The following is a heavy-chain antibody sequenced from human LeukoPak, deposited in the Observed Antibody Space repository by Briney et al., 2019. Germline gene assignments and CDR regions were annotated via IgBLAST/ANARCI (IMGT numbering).Heavy chain of an antibody. CDR3: TTIYSVGSSWYSDFDY. CDR2: IKSKTDGGTT. CDR1: GFTFSSYA. J-gene: IGHJ4*02. Sequence: GGSLRLSCAASGFTFSSYAMSWVHQAPGKGLEWVGCIKSKTDGGTTDYAAPVKGRFTISRDDSKNTLYLQMNSLKTEDTAVYYCTTIYSVGSSWYSDFDYWGQGTLVTVSS. V-gene: IGHV3-15*01. D-gene: IGHD6-13*01.